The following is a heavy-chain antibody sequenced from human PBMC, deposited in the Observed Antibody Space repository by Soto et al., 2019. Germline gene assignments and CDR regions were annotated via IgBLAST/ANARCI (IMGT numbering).Heavy chain of an antibody. CDR2: ISAYNGNT. Sequence: GASVKVSCKASGYTFTSYGISWVRQAPGQGLEWIGWISAYNGNTNYAQKFQERVTITRDTSTSTAYMELSSLRSEDTAVYYCAADRGYSYGFLGYWGQGTLVTVSS. CDR3: AADRGYSYGFLGY. CDR1: GYTFTSYG. D-gene: IGHD5-18*01. J-gene: IGHJ4*02. V-gene: IGHV1-18*01.